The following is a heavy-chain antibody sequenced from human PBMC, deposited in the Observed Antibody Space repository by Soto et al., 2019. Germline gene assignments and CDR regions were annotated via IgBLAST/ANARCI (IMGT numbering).Heavy chain of an antibody. J-gene: IGHJ2*01. CDR1: GDAISRHY. D-gene: IGHD4-17*01. V-gene: IGHV4-59*11. CDR3: ARNYGGNSQFFDL. Sequence: QVQLQESGPGLVKPSETLSLNCSVSGDAISRHYWSWIRQSPGKGLEWLGYFFHTGTALYNPSLRSRVTMSVDTSKNQFSLKLTSVIPADTPVYFCARNYGGNSQFFDLWGRGTLVTVSS. CDR2: FFHTGTA.